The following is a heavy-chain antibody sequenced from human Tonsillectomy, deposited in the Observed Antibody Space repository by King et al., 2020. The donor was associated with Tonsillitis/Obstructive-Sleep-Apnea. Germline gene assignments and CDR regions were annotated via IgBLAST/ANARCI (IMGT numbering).Heavy chain of an antibody. J-gene: IGHJ6*03. D-gene: IGHD3-16*01. CDR1: ADTFTNYY. Sequence: QLVQSGAEVKKPGASVKVSCKTSADTFTNYYIHWVRQAPGQGLEWMGIIDPSGGGTGYAQTFQGRVTMTRDTSTNTVYMELSSLKSEDTGVYYCARASAWDMDFWGKGTTSPSP. V-gene: IGHV1-46*01. CDR2: IDPSGGGT. CDR3: ARASAWDMDF.